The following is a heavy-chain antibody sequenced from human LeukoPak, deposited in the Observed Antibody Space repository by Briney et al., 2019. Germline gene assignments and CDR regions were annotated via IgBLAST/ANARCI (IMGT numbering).Heavy chain of an antibody. Sequence: PSETLSLTCTVSGGSISSSSYYWGWIRQPPGKGLEWIGSIYYSGSTYYNPSLKSRVTISVDKSKNQFSLKLSSVTAADTAVYYCARAIAVAGYYYYYYMDVWGKGTTVTVSS. J-gene: IGHJ6*03. V-gene: IGHV4-39*07. CDR3: ARAIAVAGYYYYYYMDV. CDR2: IYYSGST. D-gene: IGHD6-19*01. CDR1: GGSISSSSYY.